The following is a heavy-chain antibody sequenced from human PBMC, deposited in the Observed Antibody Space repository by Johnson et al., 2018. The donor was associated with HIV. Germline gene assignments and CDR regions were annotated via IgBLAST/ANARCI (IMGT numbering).Heavy chain of an antibody. CDR1: GLTFDDYG. CDR3: ASDALESPWGFDI. CDR2: ITWNGGST. Sequence: EVQLVESGGGVVRPGGSLRLSCAASGLTFDDYGMSWVRQAPGKGLEWVSGITWNGGSTGYADSVKGRFTISRDNAKNSLYLQMSSLRAEDTAVYYCASDALESPWGFDIWGQGTLVTVSS. D-gene: IGHD7-27*01. J-gene: IGHJ3*02. V-gene: IGHV3-20*04.